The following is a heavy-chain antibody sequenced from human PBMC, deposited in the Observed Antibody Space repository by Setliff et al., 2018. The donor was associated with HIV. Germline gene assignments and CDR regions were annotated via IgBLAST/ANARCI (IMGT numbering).Heavy chain of an antibody. Sequence: PGGSLRLSCAASGFTFSTFSMSWVRQAPGKGLEWVSSITSRSADIYYADSVRGRFTISRDNARNSLVLQMNSLRADDTAVYYCARGFVLRFLEWSMPDAFDIWGQGTMVTV. CDR3: ARGFVLRFLEWSMPDAFDI. J-gene: IGHJ3*02. V-gene: IGHV3-21*01. D-gene: IGHD3-3*01. CDR2: ITSRSADI. CDR1: GFTFSTFS.